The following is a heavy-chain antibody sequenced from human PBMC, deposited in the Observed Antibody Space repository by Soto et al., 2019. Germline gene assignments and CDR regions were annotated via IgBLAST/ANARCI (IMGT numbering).Heavy chain of an antibody. CDR1: GGSISRSNW. V-gene: IGHV4-4*02. Sequence: SETLSLTCAVSGGSISRSNWWSWVRQPPGKGLEWIGEIYHSGSTNYNPSLKSRVTISVDTSKNQFSLKLTSVTAADTAVYYCARDKITGLFDYWGQGTTVTVSS. D-gene: IGHD2-8*02. CDR2: IYHSGST. CDR3: ARDKITGLFDY. J-gene: IGHJ4*03.